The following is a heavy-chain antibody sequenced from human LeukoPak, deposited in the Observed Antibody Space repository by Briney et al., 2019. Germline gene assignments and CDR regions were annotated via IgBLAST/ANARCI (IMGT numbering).Heavy chain of an antibody. V-gene: IGHV4-59*12. CDR2: VYRSGQS. D-gene: IGHD3-3*01. CDR3: ASGKYFYDDSASVNRASRTAFHP. J-gene: IGHJ3*01. Sequence: PSETLSLTCSVSSDSTAGYYWGWIRQSPGRAPEWLAYVYRSGQSDYNSSLRGRVTVSLDRSKTQVSLSLRSLTAADTAVYYCASGKYFYDDSASVNRASRTAFHPWAQGTMVVVSS. CDR1: SDSTAGYY.